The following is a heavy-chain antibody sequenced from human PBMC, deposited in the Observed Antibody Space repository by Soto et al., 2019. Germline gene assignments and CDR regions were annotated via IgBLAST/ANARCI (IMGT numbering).Heavy chain of an antibody. CDR3: ARASMTTVATTRGYFDY. D-gene: IGHD4-17*01. Sequence: QVQLVQSGVGVKKPGASVKVSCKASGYTFTGYYMHWVPQAPGHGLEWMGWINPNSGGTNYAQKFQGWVTMTRDTSISTAYMELSRLRSDDTAVCYCARASMTTVATTRGYFDYWGQGTLVTVSS. CDR2: INPNSGGT. J-gene: IGHJ4*02. CDR1: GYTFTGYY. V-gene: IGHV1-2*04.